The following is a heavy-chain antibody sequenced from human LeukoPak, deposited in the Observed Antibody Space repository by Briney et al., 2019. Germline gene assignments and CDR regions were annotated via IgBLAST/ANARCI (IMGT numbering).Heavy chain of an antibody. CDR1: GFTFSSYG. D-gene: IGHD3-3*01. J-gene: IGHJ4*02. Sequence: GGSLRLSCAASGFTFSSYGMHWVRQAPGKGLEWVAVISYDGSNKYYADSVKGRFTISRDNSKNTLYLQMNSLRAEDTAVYYCAREAATIFGVVIGHYFDSWGQGTLVTVSS. CDR2: ISYDGSNK. V-gene: IGHV3-30*03. CDR3: AREAATIFGVVIGHYFDS.